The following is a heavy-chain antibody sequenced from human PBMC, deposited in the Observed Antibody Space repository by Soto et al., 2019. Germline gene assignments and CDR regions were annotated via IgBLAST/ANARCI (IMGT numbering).Heavy chain of an antibody. V-gene: IGHV1-2*04. CDR2: INPNSGGT. Sequence: ASVKVSCKASGYTFTGYYMHWVRQAPGQGLEWMGWINPNSGGTNYAQKFQGWVTMTRDTSISTAYMELSSVTAADTAVYYCARETNYYFDYWGQGTLVTVSS. CDR3: ARETNYYFDY. J-gene: IGHJ4*02. CDR1: GYTFTGYY.